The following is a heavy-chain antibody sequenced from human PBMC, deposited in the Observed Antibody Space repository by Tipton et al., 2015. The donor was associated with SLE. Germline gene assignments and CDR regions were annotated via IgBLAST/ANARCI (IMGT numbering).Heavy chain of an antibody. V-gene: IGHV4-59*01. D-gene: IGHD4/OR15-4a*01. CDR1: GGSISSYY. CDR3: ARETWDYKNWYFDL. J-gene: IGHJ2*01. CDR2: IYYSGST. Sequence: TLSLTCTVSGGSISSYYWSWIRQPPGKGLEWIGYIYYSGSTNYNPSLKSRVTISVDTSKKHFSLKLSSVTAADTAVYYCARETWDYKNWYFDLWGRGTLVTVSS.